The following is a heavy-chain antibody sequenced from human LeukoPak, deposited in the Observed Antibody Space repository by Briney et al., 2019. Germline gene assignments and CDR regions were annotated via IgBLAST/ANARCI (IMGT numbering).Heavy chain of an antibody. J-gene: IGHJ6*03. Sequence: SETLSLTCTVSGGSISSYYWSWIRQPPGKGLEWIGYIYYSGSTNYNPSLRSRVTISVDTSKNQFSLKLSSVTAADTAVYYCARGRGYYYYYMDVWGKGTTVTVSS. CDR3: ARGRGYYYYYMDV. CDR2: IYYSGST. D-gene: IGHD3-16*01. CDR1: GGSISSYY. V-gene: IGHV4-59*01.